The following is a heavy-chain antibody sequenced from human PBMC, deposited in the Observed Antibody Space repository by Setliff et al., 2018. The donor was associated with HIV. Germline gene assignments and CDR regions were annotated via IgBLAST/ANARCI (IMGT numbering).Heavy chain of an antibody. CDR2: IFYNGKT. V-gene: IGHV4-31*03. Sequence: SETLSLTCTVSTDSISSGDYQWSWIRQHPGKGLEWIGYIFYNGKTYYHPSPKSRVTISVDTSKKQFSLNLTSVTAADTAIYYCARARFIVGAGAYFQHWGQGTLVTVSS. CDR3: ARARFIVGAGAYFQH. D-gene: IGHD1-26*01. J-gene: IGHJ1*01. CDR1: TDSISSGDYQ.